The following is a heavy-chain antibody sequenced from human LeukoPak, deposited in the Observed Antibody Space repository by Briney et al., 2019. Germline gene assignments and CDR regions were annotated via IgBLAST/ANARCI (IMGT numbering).Heavy chain of an antibody. Sequence: SVKVSCKASGGTFSSYAISWVRQAPGQGLERMGGIIPIFGTANYAQKFQGRVTITADKSTSTAYMELSSLRSEDTAVYYCARDPGKDYGDYYFDYWGQGTLVTVSS. CDR2: IIPIFGTA. V-gene: IGHV1-69*06. D-gene: IGHD4-17*01. J-gene: IGHJ4*02. CDR3: ARDPGKDYGDYYFDY. CDR1: GGTFSSYA.